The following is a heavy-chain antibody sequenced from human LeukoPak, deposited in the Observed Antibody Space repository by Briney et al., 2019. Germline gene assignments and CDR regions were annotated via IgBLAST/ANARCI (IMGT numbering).Heavy chain of an antibody. Sequence: GESLKISCKGSGYTFTRYWIGWVRQMPGKGLELMGIIDPGDSDTRYSPSFQGQVTVSADKSISTAYLQWSSLKASDTAMYYCARRTGHQGYGDFVDYWGQGTLVTVSS. V-gene: IGHV5-51*01. CDR2: IDPGDSDT. CDR1: GYTFTRYW. J-gene: IGHJ4*02. CDR3: ARRTGHQGYGDFVDY. D-gene: IGHD4-17*01.